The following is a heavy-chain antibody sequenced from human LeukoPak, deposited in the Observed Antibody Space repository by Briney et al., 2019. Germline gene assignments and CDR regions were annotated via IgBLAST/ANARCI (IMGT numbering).Heavy chain of an antibody. CDR2: INHSGST. D-gene: IGHD2-15*01. CDR3: ARGSYCSGGSCYSRYRYYYYYYMDV. J-gene: IGHJ6*03. Sequence: SETLSLTCAVYGGSFSGYYWSWIRQPPGKGLEWIGEINHSGSTNYNPSLKSRVTISVDTSKNQFSLKLSSVTAADTAVYYCARGSYCSGGSCYSRYRYYYYYYMDVWGKGTTVTVSS. V-gene: IGHV4-34*01. CDR1: GGSFSGYY.